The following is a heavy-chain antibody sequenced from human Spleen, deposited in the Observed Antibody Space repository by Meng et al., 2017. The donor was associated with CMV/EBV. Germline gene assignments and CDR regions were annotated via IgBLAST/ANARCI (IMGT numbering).Heavy chain of an antibody. CDR1: GFTFSSYA. CDR3: ANPILSGSMDV. CDR2: ISGSGGST. J-gene: IGHJ6*02. V-gene: IGHV3-23*01. Sequence: GESLKISCAASGFTFSSYAMSWVRQAPGKGLEWVSAISGSGGSTYYADSVKGRFTISRDNSKNTLYLQMNSLRAEDTAVYYCANPILSGSMDVWGQGTTVTASS. D-gene: IGHD2-21*01.